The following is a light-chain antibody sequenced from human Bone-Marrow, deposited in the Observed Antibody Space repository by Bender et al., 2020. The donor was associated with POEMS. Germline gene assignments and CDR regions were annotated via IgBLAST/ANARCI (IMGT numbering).Light chain of an antibody. CDR2: DVS. V-gene: IGLV2-14*03. CDR3: AAWDDSLNGHWV. CDR1: SSDVDGFNY. Sequence: QSALTQPASVSGSPGQSVTISCTGASSDVDGFNYISWYRQYPGKAPQLLIYDVSSRLSGVSHRFSGSKSGTSASLAISGLQSEDEADYYCAAWDDSLNGHWVFGGGTKLTVL. J-gene: IGLJ3*02.